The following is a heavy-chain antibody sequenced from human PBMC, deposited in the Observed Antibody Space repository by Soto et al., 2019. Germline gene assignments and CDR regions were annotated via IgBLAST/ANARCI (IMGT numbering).Heavy chain of an antibody. CDR3: ARVRIAARLMDV. D-gene: IGHD6-6*01. V-gene: IGHV1-69*13. CDR1: GGTFSSYA. Sequence: GASVKVSCKASGGTFSSYAISWVRQAPGQGLEWMGGIIPIFGTANYAQKFQGRVTITADESTSTAYMELSSLRSEDTAVYYCARVRIAARLMDVWGQGTTVTVSS. J-gene: IGHJ6*02. CDR2: IIPIFGTA.